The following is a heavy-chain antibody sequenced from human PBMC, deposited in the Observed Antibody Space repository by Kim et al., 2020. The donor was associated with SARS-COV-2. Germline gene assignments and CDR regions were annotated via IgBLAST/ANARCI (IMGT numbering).Heavy chain of an antibody. D-gene: IGHD3-10*01. CDR3: ARECIWFGEHLGDSGPYFDY. V-gene: IGHV3-33*08. Sequence: GGSLRLSCRASGFTFSNHGMDWVRQAPGKGLEWLANIWFDGSTKFYADSVKGRFTISRDNSKNTVYLEVNNLRAEDTAVYYCARECIWFGEHLGDSGPYFDYWRQEALVTVSS. J-gene: IGHJ4*02. CDR2: IWFDGSTK. CDR1: GFTFSNHG.